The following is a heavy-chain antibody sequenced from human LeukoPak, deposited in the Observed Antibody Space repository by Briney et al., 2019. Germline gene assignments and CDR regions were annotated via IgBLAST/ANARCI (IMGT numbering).Heavy chain of an antibody. CDR3: ARTQYGSGSYRYYYYMDV. V-gene: IGHV4-34*01. J-gene: IGHJ6*03. CDR1: GVSFSGYY. D-gene: IGHD3-10*01. CDR2: INHSGST. Sequence: SETLSLTCAVYGVSFSGYYWSWLRQPPGKGLEWVGEINHSGSTNYNPSLKSRVTISVDTSKNQFSLKLSSVTAADTAVYYCARTQYGSGSYRYYYYMDVWGKGTTVTISS.